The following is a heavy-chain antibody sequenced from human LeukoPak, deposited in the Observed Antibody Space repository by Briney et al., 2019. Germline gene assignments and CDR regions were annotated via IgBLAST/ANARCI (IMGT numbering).Heavy chain of an antibody. J-gene: IGHJ4*02. CDR2: IYSGGST. CDR1: GFTVSSNY. Sequence: PGGSLRLSCAASGFTVSSNYMSGVRQAPGKGLEWVSVIYSGGSTYYADSVKGRSTISRDNSKNTLYLQMNSLRAEDTAVYYCAAKTVNMVRGVMSWGQGTLVTVSS. D-gene: IGHD3-10*01. CDR3: AAKTVNMVRGVMS. V-gene: IGHV3-53*01.